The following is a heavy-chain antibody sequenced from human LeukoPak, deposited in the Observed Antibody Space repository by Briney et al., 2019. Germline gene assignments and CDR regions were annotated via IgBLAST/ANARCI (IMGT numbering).Heavy chain of an antibody. CDR1: GGSISSNSNY. V-gene: IGHV4-39*01. CDR3: ARLRTTSHDAFDI. CDR2: IYYSGST. J-gene: IGHJ3*02. D-gene: IGHD2-2*01. Sequence: SETVSLTCTVSGGSISSNSNYWGWIRQPPGKGLEWIGSIYYSGSTYYNLSLKSRVTISVDTSKNQFSLNLSSVTAADTAVYYCARLRTTSHDAFDIWGQGAMVTVSS.